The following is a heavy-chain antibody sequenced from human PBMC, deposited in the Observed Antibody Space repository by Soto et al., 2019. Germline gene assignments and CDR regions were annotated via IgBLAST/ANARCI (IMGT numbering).Heavy chain of an antibody. Sequence: QVQLQESGPGLVKPSETLSLTCSVSGGSISPYYWSWIRQPPGKGLGWVGNIYYRGNTNYNPSRETRVTLSLDTPKKQFSLTLSSVTAADTAVYYGARHSKKTGDFDYYYGMDVWGQGTTVTVSS. D-gene: IGHD7-27*01. CDR3: ARHSKKTGDFDYYYGMDV. CDR1: GGSISPYY. V-gene: IGHV4-59*08. CDR2: IYYRGNT. J-gene: IGHJ6*02.